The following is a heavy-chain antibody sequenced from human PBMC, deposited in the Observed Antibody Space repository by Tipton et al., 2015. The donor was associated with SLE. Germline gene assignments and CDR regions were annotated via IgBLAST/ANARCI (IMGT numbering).Heavy chain of an antibody. Sequence: QSGPEVKKPGASVKVSCKASGYTFTNYGISWVRQAPGQGLEWMGWISPYNGNTDSAQNLQGRVTMTTDTSTSTAYMELRSLRSDDTAIYYCARDRAGTTGGFDYWGQGTLVTVSS. CDR3: ARDRAGTTGGFDY. V-gene: IGHV1-18*01. D-gene: IGHD1-14*01. J-gene: IGHJ4*01. CDR1: GYTFTNYG. CDR2: ISPYNGNT.